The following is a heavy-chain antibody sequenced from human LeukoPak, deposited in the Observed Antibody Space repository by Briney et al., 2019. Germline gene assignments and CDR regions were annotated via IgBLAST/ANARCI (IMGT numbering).Heavy chain of an antibody. D-gene: IGHD2-2*01. CDR3: ARAPLGYCSDSSCGTVFDI. CDR1: GGSLSNYY. J-gene: IGHJ3*02. Sequence: PSETLSLTCTVSGGSLSNYYWSWIRQPAGKELEWIGRIYTNGNTNYNPSLKSRVTMSVDTSKNQFSLRLSSVTAADTAVYYCARAPLGYCSDSSCGTVFDIWGQGTMVTVSS. V-gene: IGHV4-4*07. CDR2: IYTNGNT.